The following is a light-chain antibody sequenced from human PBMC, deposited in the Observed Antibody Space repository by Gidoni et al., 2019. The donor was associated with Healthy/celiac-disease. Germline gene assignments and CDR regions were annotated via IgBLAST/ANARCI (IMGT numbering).Light chain of an antibody. CDR1: QSISSY. V-gene: IGKV1-39*01. CDR3: QQSYSTLPFT. Sequence: DIQMIQSPSSLSASVGDSVTITCRASQSISSYLNWYQQKPGKAPKLLIYAASSLQSGVPSRFSGSGSGTDFTLTISSLQPEDFTTYYCQQSYSTLPFTFGPGTKVEIK. CDR2: AAS. J-gene: IGKJ3*01.